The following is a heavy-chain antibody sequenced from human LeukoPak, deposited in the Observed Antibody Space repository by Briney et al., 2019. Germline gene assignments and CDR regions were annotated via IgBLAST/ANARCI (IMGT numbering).Heavy chain of an antibody. CDR1: GFTFSSYG. Sequence: GGSLRLSCAASGFTFSSYGMSWVRQAPGKGLEWVSGINWNGGSIDYADSVKGRFTISRDDAKNSLYLQMNSLRAEDTALYYCARIGIYGDFGRYFDYWGQGTLVTVSS. J-gene: IGHJ4*02. V-gene: IGHV3-20*04. CDR3: ARIGIYGDFGRYFDY. D-gene: IGHD4-17*01. CDR2: INWNGGSI.